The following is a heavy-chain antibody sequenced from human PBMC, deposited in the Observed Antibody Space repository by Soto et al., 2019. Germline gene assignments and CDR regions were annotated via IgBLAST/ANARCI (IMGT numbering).Heavy chain of an antibody. J-gene: IGHJ4*02. V-gene: IGHV3-64D*06. CDR3: VKALRYFDWLPDVDY. CDR2: ISSNGGST. Sequence: EVQLVESGGGLVQPGGSLRLSCSASGFTFSSYAMHWVRQAPGKGLEYVSAISSNGGSTYYADSVKGRFTISRDNSKNTLYLQMSSLRAEDTAVYYCVKALRYFDWLPDVDYWGQGTLVTVSS. D-gene: IGHD3-9*01. CDR1: GFTFSSYA.